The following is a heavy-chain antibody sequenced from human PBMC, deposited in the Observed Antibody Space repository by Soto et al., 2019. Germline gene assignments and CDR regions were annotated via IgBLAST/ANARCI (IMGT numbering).Heavy chain of an antibody. J-gene: IGHJ4*02. D-gene: IGHD6-13*01. Sequence: SETVSLTCTVSVGSISNYYWSWIRQPPGKGLEWIGYMYYSGSTNYNPSLKSRVTISVDTSKNQFSLKVNSVTAADTAVYYCASQPTAAGKSYFEGLGQGTLVSGSS. CDR1: VGSISNYY. CDR3: ASQPTAAGKSYFEG. V-gene: IGHV4-59*01. CDR2: MYYSGST.